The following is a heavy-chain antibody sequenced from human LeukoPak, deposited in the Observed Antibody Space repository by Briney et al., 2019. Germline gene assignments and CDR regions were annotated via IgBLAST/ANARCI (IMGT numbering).Heavy chain of an antibody. CDR2: ISYDGSNK. CDR3: AKTLALATIIGPNSDY. D-gene: IGHD5-12*01. CDR1: GFTFSSYG. V-gene: IGHV3-30*18. Sequence: GRSLRLSCAASGFTFSSYGMHWVRQAPGKGLEWVAVISYDGSNKYYADSVKGRFTISRDNSKNTLYLQMNSLRAEDTAVYYCAKTLALATIIGPNSDYWGQGTLVTVSS. J-gene: IGHJ4*02.